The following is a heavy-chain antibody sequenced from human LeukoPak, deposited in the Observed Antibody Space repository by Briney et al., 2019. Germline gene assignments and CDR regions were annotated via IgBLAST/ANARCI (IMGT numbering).Heavy chain of an antibody. CDR1: GGSISSYY. D-gene: IGHD5-18*01. CDR3: ATVRGYSYGSYYYYSSGLAV. CDR2: ICYSGST. V-gene: IGHV4-59*08. J-gene: IGHJ6*02. Sequence: SETLSLTCTVSGGSISSYYWSWIRQPPVRGLEWIGYICYSGSTNDNPSLNIRVTISVDTSKNQFSRKVSSVTAAHTAVYYCATVRGYSYGSYYYYSSGLAVWGQGTTVTVSS.